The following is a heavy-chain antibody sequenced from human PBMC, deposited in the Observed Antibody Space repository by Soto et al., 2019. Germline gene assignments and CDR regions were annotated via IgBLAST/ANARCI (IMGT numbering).Heavy chain of an antibody. J-gene: IGHJ4*02. Sequence: QVTLKESGPVLVKPTETLTLTCTVSGISLSNDRTGVSWIRQPQGKALAWLAHIFSNDEKSHSTSLKSRLTISKDTAKSQVVLTMTNVDPVDTATYYCARILRNNHHPPDYWGQGTLVTVSS. CDR3: ARILRNNHHPPDY. V-gene: IGHV2-26*01. CDR2: IFSNDEK. CDR1: GISLSNDRTG.